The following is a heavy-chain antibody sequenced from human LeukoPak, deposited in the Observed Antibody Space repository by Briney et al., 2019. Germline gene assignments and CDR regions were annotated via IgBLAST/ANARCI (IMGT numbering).Heavy chain of an antibody. Sequence: PGGSLRLSCAASGFTFSSYWMHWVRQAPGKGLVWVSNINSDGSTTTYADSVKGRFTISSDNAENTLYLQMNSLRAEDTAVYYCARDLANYFDYWGQGTLVTVSS. CDR3: ARDLANYFDY. V-gene: IGHV3-74*01. CDR1: GFTFSSYW. CDR2: INSDGSTT. J-gene: IGHJ4*02.